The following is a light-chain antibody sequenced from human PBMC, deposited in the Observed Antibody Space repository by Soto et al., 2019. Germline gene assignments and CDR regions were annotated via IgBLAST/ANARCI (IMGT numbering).Light chain of an antibody. V-gene: IGKV3-11*01. CDR1: QSVGTS. CDR2: DAF. J-gene: IGKJ4*01. CDR3: QQRSRWPCLRT. Sequence: EIVLTQYPATLSSYPGQRATLSCRASQSVGTSVAWYQQKPGEAPRLLIYDAFNRATGIPARFSGSGSGTDFTRTISSLQPEDCTVSYCQQRSRWPCLRTFAGGTKVEIK.